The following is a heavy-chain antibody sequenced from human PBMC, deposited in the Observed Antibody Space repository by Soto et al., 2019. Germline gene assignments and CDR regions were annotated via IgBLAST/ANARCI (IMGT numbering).Heavy chain of an antibody. CDR2: ISNDGNKK. CDR1: GFTFSIHG. J-gene: IGHJ5*02. Sequence: LRLSCAASGFTFSIHGMHWVRQTPGKGLEWVAVISNDGNKKYYVESVEGRFSISRDNSKSIVYLQMNNVRIEDTAKYYCAKDKVPYCDFCSGQGWFDPWGQGTQVTVSS. D-gene: IGHD3-3*01. V-gene: IGHV3-30*18. CDR3: AKDKVPYCDFCSGQGWFDP.